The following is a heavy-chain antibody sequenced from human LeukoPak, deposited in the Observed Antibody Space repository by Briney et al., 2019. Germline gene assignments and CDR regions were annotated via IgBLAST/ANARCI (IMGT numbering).Heavy chain of an antibody. Sequence: GASVKVSCKASGGTFGSYAISWVRQAPGQGLEWMGRIIPILGIANYAQKFQGRVTITADKSTSTAYMELSSLRSEDTAVYYCARGQLVGRDGYNFDYWGQGTLVTVSS. D-gene: IGHD5-24*01. V-gene: IGHV1-69*04. CDR1: GGTFGSYA. J-gene: IGHJ4*02. CDR3: ARGQLVGRDGYNFDY. CDR2: IIPILGIA.